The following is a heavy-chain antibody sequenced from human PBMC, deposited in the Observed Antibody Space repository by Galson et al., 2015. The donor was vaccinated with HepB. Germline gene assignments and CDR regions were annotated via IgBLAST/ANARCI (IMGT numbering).Heavy chain of an antibody. CDR3: ARLTGTPYGYYYYGMDV. CDR1: GYTFTSYY. J-gene: IGHJ6*02. CDR2: INPSGGST. D-gene: IGHD1-20*01. Sequence: SVKVSCKASGYTFTSYYMHWVRQAPGQGLEWMGIINPSGGSTSYAQKFQGRVTMTRDTSTSTVYMELSSLRSEDTAMYYCARLTGTPYGYYYYGMDVWGQGTTVTVSS. V-gene: IGHV1-46*01.